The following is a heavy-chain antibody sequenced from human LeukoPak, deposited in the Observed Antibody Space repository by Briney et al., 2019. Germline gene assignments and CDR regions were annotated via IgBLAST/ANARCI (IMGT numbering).Heavy chain of an antibody. D-gene: IGHD6-13*01. J-gene: IGHJ4*02. CDR2: IKQDGNEK. CDR3: ASQSRQQLVLDFDY. V-gene: IGHV3-7*05. Sequence: PGGSLRLSCAASGFTFSSYWMTWVRQAPGKGLEWVANIKQDGNEKYYVDSVKGRFTISRDNAKNSLYLQMNSLRAEDTAVYYCASQSRQQLVLDFDYWGQGTLVTVSS. CDR1: GFTFSSYW.